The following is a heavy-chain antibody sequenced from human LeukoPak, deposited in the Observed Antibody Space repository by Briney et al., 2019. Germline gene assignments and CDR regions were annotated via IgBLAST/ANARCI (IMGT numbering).Heavy chain of an antibody. D-gene: IGHD2-15*01. V-gene: IGHV3-33*01. CDR3: ARDRATNIVNGRFRPGYIDC. Sequence: GGSLRLSCAAAGFTFSTYGMHWLRQAPGKGLEWVALIWYDGSDKYYADSVKGRFTISRDNSGDTLFLQMNSLRVEDSAVYCCARDRATNIVNGRFRPGYIDCWGQGTLVTVSS. J-gene: IGHJ4*02. CDR1: GFTFSTYG. CDR2: IWYDGSDK.